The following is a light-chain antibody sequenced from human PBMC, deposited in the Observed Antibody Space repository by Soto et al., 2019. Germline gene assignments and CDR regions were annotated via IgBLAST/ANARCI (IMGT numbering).Light chain of an antibody. J-gene: IGKJ4*01. CDR2: GTS. Sequence: IVMTQSPATLSESPGERATLSCRASHSVSSNLAWYQQKRGQAPRLLIYGTSTRATGIPARFSGSGSGTEFTLTISSLQSEDFAVYYCQQYNKWPLTFGGGTKVEIK. V-gene: IGKV3-15*01. CDR3: QQYNKWPLT. CDR1: HSVSSN.